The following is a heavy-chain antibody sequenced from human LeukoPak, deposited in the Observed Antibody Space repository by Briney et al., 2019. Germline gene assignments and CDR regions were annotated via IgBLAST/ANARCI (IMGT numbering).Heavy chain of an antibody. CDR3: ARGSMVRGVIIGFDP. D-gene: IGHD3-10*01. CDR1: GYTFTSYD. V-gene: IGHV1-8*01. CDR2: MNPNSGNT. Sequence: ASVKVSCKASGYTFTSYDINWVRQATGQGLEWMGWMNPNSGNTGYAQKFQGRVTMTRNTSISTAYMELSSLRSEDTAVYYSARGSMVRGVIIGFDPWGQGTLVTVSS. J-gene: IGHJ5*02.